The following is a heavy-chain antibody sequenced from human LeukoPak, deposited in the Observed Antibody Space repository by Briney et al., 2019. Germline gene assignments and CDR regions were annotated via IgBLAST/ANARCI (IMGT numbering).Heavy chain of an antibody. Sequence: SETLSLTCTVSGYSISSGYYWGWIRQPPGKGLEWIGSIYHSGSTYYNPSLKSRVTISVDTPKNQFSLKLSSVTAEDPAVYYCARDDSSGYYPFDYWGQGTLVTVSS. CDR2: IYHSGST. CDR3: ARDDSSGYYPFDY. V-gene: IGHV4-38-2*02. CDR1: GYSISSGYY. J-gene: IGHJ4*02. D-gene: IGHD3-22*01.